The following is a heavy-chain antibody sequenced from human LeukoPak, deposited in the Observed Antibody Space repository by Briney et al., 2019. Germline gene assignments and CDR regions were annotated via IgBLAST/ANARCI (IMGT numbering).Heavy chain of an antibody. CDR3: ARSIPYGTTWYGRSDY. J-gene: IGHJ4*02. CDR2: IKPDGTTK. V-gene: IGHV3-7*03. Sequence: GGSLRLPCAASGFPFSSYSMTWVRQAPGKGLEWVANIKPDGTTKFYVDSVKGRFTISRDNALNSLYLQMNSLRAEDTAIYYCARSIPYGTTWYGRSDYWGQGTLVTVSS. CDR1: GFPFSSYS. D-gene: IGHD6-13*01.